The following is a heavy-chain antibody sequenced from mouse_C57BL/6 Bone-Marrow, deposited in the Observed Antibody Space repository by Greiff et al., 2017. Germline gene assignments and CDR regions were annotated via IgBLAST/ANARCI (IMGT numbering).Heavy chain of an antibody. D-gene: IGHD2-12*01. CDR3: ANYNYGAFDG. V-gene: IGHV1-64*01. Sequence: QVQLQQPGAELVKPGASVKLSCKASGYTFTSYCMHWVKQRPGQGLEWIGMIHPNSGSPYYNEQLKSKAKLTVDNSSSTAYMQLSSLTSEDSAGYYCANYNYGAFDGWGTGTTGTVSS. J-gene: IGHJ1*03. CDR2: IHPNSGSP. CDR1: GYTFTSYC.